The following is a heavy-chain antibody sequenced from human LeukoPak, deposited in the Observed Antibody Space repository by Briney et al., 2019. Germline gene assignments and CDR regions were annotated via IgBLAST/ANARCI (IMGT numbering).Heavy chain of an antibody. J-gene: IGHJ6*02. V-gene: IGHV1-2*02. CDR2: INPNSGGT. D-gene: IGHD4-11*01. Sequence: GASVKVSCKASGYTFTGYYMHWVRQAPGQGLEWMGWINPNSGGTNYAQKFQGRVTMTRDTSISTAYMELSRLRSDDTAVYYCARGTTVTTLGDYYYGMDVWGQGTTVTVSS. CDR3: ARGTTVTTLGDYYYGMDV. CDR1: GYTFTGYY.